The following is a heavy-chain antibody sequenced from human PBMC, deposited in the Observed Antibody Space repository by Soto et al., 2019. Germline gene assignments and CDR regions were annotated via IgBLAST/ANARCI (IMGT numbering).Heavy chain of an antibody. Sequence: ASVKVSCKASGYTFTSYGISWVRQAPGQGLEWMGWISAYNGNTNYAQKLQGRVTMTTDTPTSTAYMELRSLRSDDTAVYYCARRDCSSTSCYTYYYYGMDVWGPGTTVTVSS. J-gene: IGHJ6*02. CDR1: GYTFTSYG. V-gene: IGHV1-18*01. CDR2: ISAYNGNT. D-gene: IGHD2-2*01. CDR3: ARRDCSSTSCYTYYYYGMDV.